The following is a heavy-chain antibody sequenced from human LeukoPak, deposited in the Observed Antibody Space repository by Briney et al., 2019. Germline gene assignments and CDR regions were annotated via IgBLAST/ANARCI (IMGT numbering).Heavy chain of an antibody. Sequence: PSETLSLTCTVSGGSISSGGYYWSWIRQHPGKGLEWIGYIYYSGSTYYNPSLKSRVTISVDTSKNQFSLKLSSVTAADTAVYYCARVFTYFDFWSGYYKYNWFDPWGQGTLVTVSS. V-gene: IGHV4-31*03. CDR2: IYYSGST. CDR1: GGSISSGGYY. CDR3: ARVFTYFDFWSGYYKYNWFDP. J-gene: IGHJ5*02. D-gene: IGHD3-3*01.